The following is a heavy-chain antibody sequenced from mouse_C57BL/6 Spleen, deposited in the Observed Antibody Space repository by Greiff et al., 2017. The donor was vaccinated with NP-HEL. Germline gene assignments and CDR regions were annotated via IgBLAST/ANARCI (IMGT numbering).Heavy chain of an antibody. CDR3: ARHELLRFDY. Sequence: EVKLMESGGGLVKPGGSLKLSCAASGFTFSSYTMSWVRQTPEKRLEWVATISGGGGNTYYPDSVKGRFTISRDNAKNTLYLQMSSLRSEDTALYYCARHELLRFDYWGQGTTLTVSS. V-gene: IGHV5-9*01. J-gene: IGHJ2*01. D-gene: IGHD1-1*01. CDR2: ISGGGGNT. CDR1: GFTFSSYT.